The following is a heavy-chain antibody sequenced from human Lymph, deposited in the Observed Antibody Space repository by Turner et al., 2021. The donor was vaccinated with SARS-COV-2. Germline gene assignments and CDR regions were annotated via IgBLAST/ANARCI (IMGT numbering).Heavy chain of an antibody. CDR3: ARDVTGPLGY. V-gene: IGHV1-69*10. J-gene: IGHJ4*02. Sequence: QVQLVQSGAEVQKPESAVKVSCKASGGTFSSSAISWVRQAPGQGLEWMGGIIPMLDIANYAQKFQGSVTITADKSTSTAYMELSSLRSEDTAVYYCARDVTGPLGYWGQGTLVTVSS. CDR1: GGTFSSSA. D-gene: IGHD1-20*01. CDR2: IIPMLDIA.